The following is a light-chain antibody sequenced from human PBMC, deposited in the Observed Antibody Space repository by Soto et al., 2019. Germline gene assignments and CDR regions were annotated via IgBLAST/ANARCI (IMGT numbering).Light chain of an antibody. J-gene: IGKJ1*01. CDR3: QQYGSSPRT. V-gene: IGKV3-20*01. Sequence: EIVLTQSPGTLSLSPGERATLSCRASQSVSSSYLAWYQQKPGQAPRLLIYGASSRATGIPDRFSGSGSGTDFTLTISRLEPEDFVVYYCQQYGSSPRTFGQGTKVDNK. CDR2: GAS. CDR1: QSVSSSY.